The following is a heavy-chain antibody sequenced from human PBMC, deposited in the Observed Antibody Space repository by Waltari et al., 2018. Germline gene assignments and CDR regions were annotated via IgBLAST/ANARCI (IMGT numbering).Heavy chain of an antibody. D-gene: IGHD3-3*01. CDR2: IIPIFGTA. V-gene: IGHV1-69*13. CDR3: ARDLISQKVQLLDPGTIDP. J-gene: IGHJ5*02. CDR1: GGTFSSYA. Sequence: QVQLVQSGAEVKKPGSAVKVSCKASGGTFSSYAISWVRQAPGQGLEWMGRIIPIFGTANYAQKFQGRVTITADKSTSTAYMELSSLRSEDTAVYYCARDLISQKVQLLDPGTIDPWGQGTLVTVSS.